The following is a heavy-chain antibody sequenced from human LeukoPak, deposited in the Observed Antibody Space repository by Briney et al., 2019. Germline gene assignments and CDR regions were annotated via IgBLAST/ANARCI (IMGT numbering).Heavy chain of an antibody. D-gene: IGHD3-10*01. Sequence: PGLSLRLSCSAAGVTRRSDSMNRVRQAPGKGLEWVSYISSGSSNIYYADSMSGRLTIARDNAKNSLFLQMNSLRAEDTAVYYCARGENYYDSGSSLLPFDYWGQGTLVTVSS. CDR3: ARGENYYDSGSSLLPFDY. CDR1: GVTRRSDS. CDR2: ISSGSSNI. J-gene: IGHJ4*02. V-gene: IGHV3-21*01.